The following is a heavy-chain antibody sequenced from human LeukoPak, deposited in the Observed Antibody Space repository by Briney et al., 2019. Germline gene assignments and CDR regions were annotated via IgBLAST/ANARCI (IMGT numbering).Heavy chain of an antibody. J-gene: IGHJ6*02. Sequence: SGTLSLTCAVSGGSISSSNWWSWVRQPPGKGLEWIGEIYHSGSTNYNPSLKSRVTISVDKSKNQFSLKLSSVTAADTAVYYCARGYYDILTGSPRGMDVWGQGTTVTVSS. V-gene: IGHV4-4*02. CDR3: ARGYYDILTGSPRGMDV. D-gene: IGHD3-9*01. CDR1: GGSISSSNW. CDR2: IYHSGST.